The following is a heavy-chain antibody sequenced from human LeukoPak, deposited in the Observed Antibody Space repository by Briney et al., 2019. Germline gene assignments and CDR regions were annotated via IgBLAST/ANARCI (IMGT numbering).Heavy chain of an antibody. Sequence: SETLSLTCTVSGGSISSSSYYWGGIRQPPGKGLDGIGSMYYSWSTYYHPFLKSRVTISGDTSKNHFSLKMSSVTAEATAVYYCARHNDMRTTLTPFDSWGQGTLVTVSS. CDR3: ARHNDMRTTLTPFDS. D-gene: IGHD4-17*01. V-gene: IGHV4-39*01. CDR1: GGSISSSSYY. CDR2: MYYSWST. J-gene: IGHJ4*02.